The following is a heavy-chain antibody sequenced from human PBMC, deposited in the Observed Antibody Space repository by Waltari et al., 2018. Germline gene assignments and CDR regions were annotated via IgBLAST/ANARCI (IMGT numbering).Heavy chain of an antibody. CDR3: ARDSGNWFDP. CDR2: ISSSGSTI. CDR1: GFTSSSYE. Sequence: EVQLVESGGGLVQPGGSLRLSCAASGFTSSSYEMNWVRQAPGKGLEWVSYISSSGSTIYYADSVKGRFTISRDNAKNSLYLQMNSLRAEDTAVYYCARDSGNWFDPWGQGTLVTVSS. J-gene: IGHJ5*02. D-gene: IGHD1-26*01. V-gene: IGHV3-48*03.